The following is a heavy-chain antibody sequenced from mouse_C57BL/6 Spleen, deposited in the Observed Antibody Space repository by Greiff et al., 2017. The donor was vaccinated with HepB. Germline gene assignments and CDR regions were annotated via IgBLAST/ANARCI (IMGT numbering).Heavy chain of an antibody. CDR3: ARDYSYAMDY. V-gene: IGHV5-12*01. CDR2: ISNGGGST. D-gene: IGHD1-1*01. J-gene: IGHJ4*01. CDR1: GFTFSDYY. Sequence: EVQWVESGGGLVQPGGSLKLSCAASGFTFSDYYMYWVRQTPEKRLEWVAYISNGGGSTYYPDTVKGRFTISRDNAKNTLYLQMSRLKSEDTAMYYCARDYSYAMDYWGQGTSVTVSS.